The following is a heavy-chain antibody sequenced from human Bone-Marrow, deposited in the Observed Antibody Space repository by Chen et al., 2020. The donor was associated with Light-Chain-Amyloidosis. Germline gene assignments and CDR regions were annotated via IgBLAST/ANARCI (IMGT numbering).Heavy chain of an antibody. CDR2: IYTSGST. V-gene: IGHV4-4*07. CDR1: GGSISSYY. J-gene: IGHJ6*03. CDR3: ARSSSSWYEEYYYYYYYMDV. D-gene: IGHD6-13*01. Sequence: QVQLQESGPGLVKPSETLSLTCTVSGGSISSYYWGWIRQPAGKGLEWIGRIYTSGSTNYNPSLKSRVTMSVDTSKNQFSLKLSSVTAADTAVYYCARSSSSWYEEYYYYYYYMDVWGKGTTVTVSS.